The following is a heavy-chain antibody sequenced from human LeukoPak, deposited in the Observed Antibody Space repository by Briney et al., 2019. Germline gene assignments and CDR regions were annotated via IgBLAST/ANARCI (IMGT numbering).Heavy chain of an antibody. J-gene: IGHJ6*02. D-gene: IGHD1-1*01. V-gene: IGHV3-30-3*01. CDR3: ASLSWNDVDYHYYGMDV. Sequence: GGSLRLSCAASGFTFSSYAMHWVRQAPGKGLEWVAVISYDGSNKYYADSVKGRFTISRDNSKNTLYLQMNSLRAEDTAVYYCASLSWNDVDYHYYGMDVWGQGTTVTVSS. CDR2: ISYDGSNK. CDR1: GFTFSSYA.